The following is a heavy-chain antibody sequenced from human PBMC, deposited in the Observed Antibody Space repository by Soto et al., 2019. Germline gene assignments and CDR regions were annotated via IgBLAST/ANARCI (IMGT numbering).Heavy chain of an antibody. Sequence: PGGSLRLSCAASGFTFSDFYMSWIRQAPGKGLEWVSYISSSSSTIYYADSVKGRFTIARDNAKNSLYLQMNSLRAEDTAVYYCWFYFSGMDVWGQGTTVTVSS. CDR1: GFTFSDFY. J-gene: IGHJ6*02. CDR2: ISSSSSTI. D-gene: IGHD3-10*01. V-gene: IGHV3-11*04. CDR3: WFYFSGMDV.